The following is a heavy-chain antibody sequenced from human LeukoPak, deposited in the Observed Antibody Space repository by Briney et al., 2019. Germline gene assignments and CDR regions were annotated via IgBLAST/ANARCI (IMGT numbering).Heavy chain of an antibody. V-gene: IGHV3-30*03. CDR2: ISYDGSNK. J-gene: IGHJ4*02. CDR3: ARVPQ. Sequence: GGSLRLSCAASGFTFSSYGMHWVRQAPGKGLEWVAVISYDGSNKYYADSVKGRFTISRDNSKNTLYLQMNSLRAEDTAVYYCARVPQWGQGTLVTVSS. CDR1: GFTFSSYG.